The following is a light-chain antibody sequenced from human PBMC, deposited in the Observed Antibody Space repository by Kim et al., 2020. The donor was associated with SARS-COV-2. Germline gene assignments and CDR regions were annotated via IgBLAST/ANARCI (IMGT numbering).Light chain of an antibody. CDR1: QGIRAF. CDR2: DAS. J-gene: IGKJ2*01. V-gene: IGKV1D-12*01. CDR3: QQANTYPPT. Sequence: SASVGDRVAITCRASQGIRAFLAWYQQKPGKAPKLLIYDASSLHSGVPSRFSGSGSGTEFTLTISSLQPEDFATYYCQQANTYPPTFGQGTKLEIK.